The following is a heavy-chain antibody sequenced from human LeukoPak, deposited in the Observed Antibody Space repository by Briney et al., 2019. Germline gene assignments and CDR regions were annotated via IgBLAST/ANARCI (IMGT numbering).Heavy chain of an antibody. CDR1: GFTISASA. CDR2: ITGSGTST. CDR3: ARVHSSGWIFDY. Sequence: PGGSLRLSCAASGFTISASAMTWVRQAPGKGLEWVSGITGSGTSTYYADSVKGRFTISRDNSKNTLYLQMNSLRAEDTAVYYCARVHSSGWIFDYWGQGTLVTVSS. D-gene: IGHD6-19*01. J-gene: IGHJ4*02. V-gene: IGHV3-23*01.